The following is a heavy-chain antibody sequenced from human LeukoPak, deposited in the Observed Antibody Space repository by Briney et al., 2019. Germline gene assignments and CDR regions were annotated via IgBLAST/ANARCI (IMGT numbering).Heavy chain of an antibody. CDR1: GYTFTSYY. Sequence: ASVKVSCKASGYTFTSYYMHWVRQAPGQGLEWMGIINPSGGSTSYAQKFQGRVTMTRDTSTSTVYMELSSLRSEDTAVYYCARDYVVVPAARSVSNWFDPWGQGSLVTVSS. V-gene: IGHV1-46*01. CDR3: ARDYVVVPAARSVSNWFDP. CDR2: INPSGGST. D-gene: IGHD2-2*01. J-gene: IGHJ5*02.